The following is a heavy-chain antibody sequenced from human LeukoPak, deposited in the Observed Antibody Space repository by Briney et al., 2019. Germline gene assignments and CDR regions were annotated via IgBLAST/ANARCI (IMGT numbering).Heavy chain of an antibody. CDR2: IHQSGGG. Sequence: SETLSLTCAVYRGSFSGYYWSWIRQSPGKGLEWIGEIHQSGGGAYNPSLKSRVTMSVDTSKNQFSLELRSVTAADTATYSRARWQCSGANCYPHGMDVWGQGTTVTVSS. J-gene: IGHJ6*02. CDR3: ARWQCSGANCYPHGMDV. D-gene: IGHD2-15*01. V-gene: IGHV4-34*01. CDR1: RGSFSGYY.